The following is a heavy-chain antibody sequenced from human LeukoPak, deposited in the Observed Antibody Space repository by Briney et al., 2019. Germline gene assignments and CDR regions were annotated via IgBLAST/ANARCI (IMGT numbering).Heavy chain of an antibody. J-gene: IGHJ4*02. D-gene: IGHD3-9*01. CDR2: INPSGGST. Sequence: ASVKVSCKASGYTFTSYYMHWVRQAPGQGLEWMGIINPSGGSTSYAQKFQGRVTMTRDTSTSTVYMELSSLRSEDTAVYYCARDSPSEGEITIFDYWGQGTLVTASS. CDR3: ARDSPSEGEITIFDY. V-gene: IGHV1-46*01. CDR1: GYTFTSYY.